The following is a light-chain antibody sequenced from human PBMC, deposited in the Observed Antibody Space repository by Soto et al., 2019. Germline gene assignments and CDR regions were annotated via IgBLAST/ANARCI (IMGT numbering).Light chain of an antibody. J-gene: IGKJ1*01. Sequence: DIVMTQSPDSLAVSLGERATINCKSSQSVLYSSNNKNYLAWYQQKPGQPPKLLIYWASTRESGVPDRFSGSGSGTDFTLTISSLQAEDVAVYYCQQYYSTPPTFGQGTKAEIQ. V-gene: IGKV4-1*01. CDR2: WAS. CDR3: QQYYSTPPT. CDR1: QSVLYSSNNKNY.